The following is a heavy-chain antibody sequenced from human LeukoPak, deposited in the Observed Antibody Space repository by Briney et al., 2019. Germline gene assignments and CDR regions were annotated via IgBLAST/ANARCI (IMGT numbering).Heavy chain of an antibody. J-gene: IGHJ3*02. D-gene: IGHD3-3*01. Sequence: SETLSLTCAVYGGSFSGYYWSWIRQPPGKGLEWIGEINHSGSTNYNPSLKGRVTISVDTSKNQFSLKLSSVTAADTAVYYCARGSDVLRFLEWLSTDAFDIWGQGTMVTVSS. CDR3: ARGSDVLRFLEWLSTDAFDI. CDR1: GGSFSGYY. V-gene: IGHV4-34*01. CDR2: INHSGST.